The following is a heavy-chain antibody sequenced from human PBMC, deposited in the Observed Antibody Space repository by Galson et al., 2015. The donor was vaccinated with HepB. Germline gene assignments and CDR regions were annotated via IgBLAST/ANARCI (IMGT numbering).Heavy chain of an antibody. CDR3: ARSTYYSSGWYEDY. V-gene: IGHV3-48*02. Sequence: SLRLSCAASGFTFSRHSMNWVRQTPGKGLEWVSYISSSGTTISYADSVKGRLTISRDNAKNSLYLQMNSLRDEDTAVYYCARSTYYSSGWYEDYWGQGTLVTVSS. J-gene: IGHJ4*02. CDR1: GFTFSRHS. D-gene: IGHD6-19*01. CDR2: ISSSGTTI.